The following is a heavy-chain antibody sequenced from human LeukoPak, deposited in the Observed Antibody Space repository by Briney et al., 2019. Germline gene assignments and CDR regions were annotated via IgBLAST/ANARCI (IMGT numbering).Heavy chain of an antibody. V-gene: IGHV3-23*01. CDR2: IIGSGGTT. D-gene: IGHD6-6*01. CDR3: ARARGQLVVPIWFDY. CDR1: GFSFGSFA. J-gene: IGHJ4*02. Sequence: GGSLRLSCAASGFSFGSFAMSWVRQAPGKGLEWVSGIIGSGGTTFYADSVKGRFTISRDNSKNTLYLQMNSLRAEDTAVYYCARARGQLVVPIWFDYWGQGTLVTVSS.